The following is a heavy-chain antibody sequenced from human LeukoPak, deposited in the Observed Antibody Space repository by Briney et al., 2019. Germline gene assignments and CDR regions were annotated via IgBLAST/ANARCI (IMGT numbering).Heavy chain of an antibody. V-gene: IGHV1-69*05. CDR1: GGTFSSYA. Sequence: SVKVSCKASGGTFSSYAISWVRQAPGQGLERLGGIIPIFGTANYAQKFQGRVTITTDESTSTAYMELSSLRSEDTAVYYCARVHRSALTTVITPWYYYMDVWGKGTTVTVSS. J-gene: IGHJ6*03. CDR2: IIPIFGTA. D-gene: IGHD4-17*01. CDR3: ARVHRSALTTVITPWYYYMDV.